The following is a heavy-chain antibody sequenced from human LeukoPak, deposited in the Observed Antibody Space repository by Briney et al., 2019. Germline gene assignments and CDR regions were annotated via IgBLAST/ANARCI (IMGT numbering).Heavy chain of an antibody. CDR3: ARVRRGGRPTDAFEI. CDR2: ISTSGSVI. J-gene: IGHJ3*02. Sequence: GGSLRLSCAASGFTFSDYYMSYIRQAPGKGLEWLSYISTSGSVIYYADSVKGRFTISRDNANNSLYLQMNSLRAEDTAVYYCARVRRGGRPTDAFEIWDQGTMVTVSS. V-gene: IGHV3-11*01. D-gene: IGHD4-23*01. CDR1: GFTFSDYY.